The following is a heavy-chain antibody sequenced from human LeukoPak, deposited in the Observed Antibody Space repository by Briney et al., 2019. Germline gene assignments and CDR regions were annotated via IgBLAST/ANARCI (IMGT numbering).Heavy chain of an antibody. D-gene: IGHD6-13*01. CDR3: ARGEDSSSSTATMVYYYYYMDV. CDR2: INPSGGST. V-gene: IGHV1-46*01. CDR1: GYTFTSYY. J-gene: IGHJ6*03. Sequence: ASVKVSCKASGYTFTSYYMHWVRQAPGQGLEWMGIINPSGGSTSYAQKFQGRVTMTRDTSTSTVYMELSSLRSEDTAVYYCARGEDSSSSTATMVYYYYYMDVWGKGTTVTVSS.